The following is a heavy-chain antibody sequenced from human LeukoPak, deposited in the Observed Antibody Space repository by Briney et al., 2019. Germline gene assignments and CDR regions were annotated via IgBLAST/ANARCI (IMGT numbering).Heavy chain of an antibody. CDR1: GFTFSDYY. CDR2: ISSSSSYI. D-gene: IGHD4-17*01. V-gene: IGHV3-11*06. CDR3: ARDLSRYGDYIDY. J-gene: IGHJ4*02. Sequence: GGSLRLSCAASGFTFSDYYMSWIRQAPGKGLEWVSYISSSSSYIYYADSVKGRFTISRYNAKNSLYLQMNSLRAEDTAVYYCARDLSRYGDYIDYWGQGTLVTVSS.